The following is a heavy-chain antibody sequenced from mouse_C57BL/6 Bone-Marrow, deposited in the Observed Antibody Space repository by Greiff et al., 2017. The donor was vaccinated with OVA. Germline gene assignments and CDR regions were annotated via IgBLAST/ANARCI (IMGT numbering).Heavy chain of an antibody. Sequence: QVQLKESGAELVRPGASVTLSCKASGYTFTDYEMHWVKQTPVHGLEWIGAIDPETGGTAYNQKFKGKAILTADKSSSTAYMELRSLTSEDSAVYYCTRSYSNYGDFDNWGQGTTLTVSS. J-gene: IGHJ2*01. CDR3: TRSYSNYGDFDN. D-gene: IGHD2-5*01. CDR2: IDPETGGT. CDR1: GYTFTDYE. V-gene: IGHV1-15*01.